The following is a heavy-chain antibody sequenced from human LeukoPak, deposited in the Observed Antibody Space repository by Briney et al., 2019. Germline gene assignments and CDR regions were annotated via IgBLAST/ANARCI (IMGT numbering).Heavy chain of an antibody. Sequence: ASVKVSCKASGYTFTSYAMNWVRQAPGQGLEWMGWINTNTGNPTYAQGFTGRFVFSLDTSVSTAYLQISSLKTEDTAVYYCNHRGRTHTYCYDSSARQLVDYWGQGTLVTVSS. CDR1: GYTFTSYA. CDR2: INTNTGNP. V-gene: IGHV7-4-1*02. D-gene: IGHD3-22*01. J-gene: IGHJ4*02. CDR3: NHRGRTHTYCYDSSARQLVDY.